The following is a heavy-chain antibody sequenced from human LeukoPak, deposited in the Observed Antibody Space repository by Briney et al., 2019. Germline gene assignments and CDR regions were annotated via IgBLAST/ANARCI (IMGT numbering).Heavy chain of an antibody. V-gene: IGHV1-2*06. CDR3: ARPNHFDY. CDR1: GYTFNNHY. J-gene: IGHJ4*02. Sequence: ASVKVSCKASGYTFNNHYMYWVRQAPGQGLEWMGRINPNSGGTNYAQKFQGRVTMTRDTSISTAYMELSGLRSDDTAVYYCARPNHFDYWGQGTLVTVSS. CDR2: INPNSGGT.